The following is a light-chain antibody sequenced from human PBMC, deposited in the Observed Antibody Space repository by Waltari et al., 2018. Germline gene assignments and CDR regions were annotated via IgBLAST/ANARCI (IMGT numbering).Light chain of an antibody. CDR2: TAS. V-gene: IGKV1-5*03. CDR3: QQYNSYSLLT. CDR1: QSISNW. J-gene: IGKJ4*01. Sequence: DIQLTQSPSTLSASVGERVTITCRASQSISNWLAWYQQKPGKAPKLLIYTASTLESGVPSRFSGSGSGTEFTLTISSLQPDDFATYYCQQYNSYSLLTFGGGTKVEIK.